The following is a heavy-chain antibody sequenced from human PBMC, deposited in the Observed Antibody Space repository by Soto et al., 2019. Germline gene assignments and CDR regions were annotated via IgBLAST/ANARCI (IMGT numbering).Heavy chain of an antibody. CDR3: ATLPPRIEVVVTPIPT. CDR2: IYHTGST. D-gene: IGHD2-21*02. J-gene: IGHJ5*02. Sequence: QVQLRESGPGLVKPSGTLSLTCVVSGASISSTYWWSWVRQPPGKGLEWIGEIYHTGSTKYNPSLKSRVTISIDKSNNEISLKLNSVTAADTAVYYCATLPPRIEVVVTPIPTWGQGILVTVSS. CDR1: GASISSTYW. V-gene: IGHV4-4*02.